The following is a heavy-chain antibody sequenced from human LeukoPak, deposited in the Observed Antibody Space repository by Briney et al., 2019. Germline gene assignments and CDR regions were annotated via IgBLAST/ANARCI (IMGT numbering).Heavy chain of an antibody. D-gene: IGHD2-8*01. CDR2: ISGSGGST. CDR1: GFTFSSYA. CDR3: AKALSSLPHALRMAFDY. V-gene: IGHV3-23*01. J-gene: IGHJ4*02. Sequence: PGGSLRLSCAASGFTFSSYAMSWVRQAPGKGLEWVSAISGSGGSTYYADSVKGRFTISRDNSKNTLYLQMNSLRAEDTAVYYCAKALSSLPHALRMAFDYWRQGTLVTVST.